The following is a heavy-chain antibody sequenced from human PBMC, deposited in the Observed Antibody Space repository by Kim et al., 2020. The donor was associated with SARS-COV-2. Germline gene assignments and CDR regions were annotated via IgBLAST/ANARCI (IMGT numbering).Heavy chain of an antibody. D-gene: IGHD3-22*01. CDR2: IYYSGST. Sequence: SETLSLTCTVSGGSVSSGSYYWSWIRQPPGKGLEWIGYIYYSGSTNYNPSLKSRVTISVDTSQNQFSLKLSSVTAADTAVYYCARTYYYDSSGYRNWFDPGGQGTLVTVSS. J-gene: IGHJ5*02. CDR1: GGSVSSGSYY. V-gene: IGHV4-61*01. CDR3: ARTYYYDSSGYRNWFDP.